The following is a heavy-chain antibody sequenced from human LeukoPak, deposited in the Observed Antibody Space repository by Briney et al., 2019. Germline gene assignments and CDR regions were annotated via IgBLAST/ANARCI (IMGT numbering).Heavy chain of an antibody. V-gene: IGHV1-24*01. CDR3: ARDWMVATITFGYY. CDR1: GYTLTELS. CDR2: FDPEDGET. J-gene: IGHJ4*02. D-gene: IGHD5-12*01. Sequence: RASVKVSCKVSGYTLTELSMHWVRQAPGKGLEWMGGFDPEDGETIYAQKFQGRVTMTEDTSTDTAYMELSSLRSEDTAVYYCARDWMVATITFGYYWGQGTLVTVSS.